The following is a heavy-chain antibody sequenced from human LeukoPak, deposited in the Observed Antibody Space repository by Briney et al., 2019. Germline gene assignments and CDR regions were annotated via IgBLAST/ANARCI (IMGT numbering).Heavy chain of an antibody. CDR3: ARGVRYSSGPVGAFDI. Sequence: ASVKVSCKASGYTFTGYYMHWVRRAPGQGLEWMGWINPNSGGTNYAQKFQGRVTMTRDTSISTAYMELSRLRSDDTAVYYCARGVRYSSGPVGAFDIWGQGTMVTVSS. CDR1: GYTFTGYY. V-gene: IGHV1-2*02. J-gene: IGHJ3*02. D-gene: IGHD6-19*01. CDR2: INPNSGGT.